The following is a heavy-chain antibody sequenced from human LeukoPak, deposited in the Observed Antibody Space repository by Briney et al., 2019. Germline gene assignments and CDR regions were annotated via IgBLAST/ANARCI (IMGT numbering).Heavy chain of an antibody. D-gene: IGHD5-18*01. Sequence: GGSLRLSCAASGFTFSDYYMSWIRQAPGKGLEWVSYISSSGSTIYYANSVKGRFTISRDNAKNSLYLQMNSLRAEDTAVYYCARGLAMVDYYCYYGMDVWGQGTTVTVSS. J-gene: IGHJ6*02. CDR2: ISSSGSTI. CDR3: ARGLAMVDYYCYYGMDV. CDR1: GFTFSDYY. V-gene: IGHV3-11*01.